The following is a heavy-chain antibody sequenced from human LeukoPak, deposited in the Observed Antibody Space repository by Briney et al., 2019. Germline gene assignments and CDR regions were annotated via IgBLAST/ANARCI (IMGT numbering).Heavy chain of an antibody. J-gene: IGHJ4*02. CDR2: IRYDGSNK. D-gene: IGHD3-22*01. Sequence: GGSLRLSCAESGYTFTTYGMHWVRQAPGKGLEWVSFIRYDGSNKYYADSVKGRFTISRDNSKNTLYVQMNSLRPEDTAVYYCAKGGEYYYDSSGFPLWGQGILVTVSS. CDR3: AKGGEYYYDSSGFPL. CDR1: GYTFTTYG. V-gene: IGHV3-30*02.